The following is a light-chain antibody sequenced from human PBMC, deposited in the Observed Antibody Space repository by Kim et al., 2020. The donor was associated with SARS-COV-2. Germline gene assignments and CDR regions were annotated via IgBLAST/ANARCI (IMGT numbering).Light chain of an antibody. Sequence: VYPGERVTRSGRASQTVSSNLAWYQQRPGRAPRMLIYGASTRATGIPARFSGSGSGTEFTLTISSLQSEDSAVYYCQQYNNWPQTFGQGTKVDIK. CDR2: GAS. J-gene: IGKJ1*01. CDR1: QTVSSN. CDR3: QQYNNWPQT. V-gene: IGKV3-15*01.